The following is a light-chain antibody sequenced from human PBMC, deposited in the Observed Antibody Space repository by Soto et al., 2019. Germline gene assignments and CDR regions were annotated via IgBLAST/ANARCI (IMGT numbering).Light chain of an antibody. J-gene: IGKJ1*01. CDR3: QQYDILPWT. CDR1: QDITNL. V-gene: IGKV1-33*01. Sequence: DIQMTQSPSSLSASVGDRVTITCQASQDITNLLNWYQQKPGKAPKLLIYVASSLDTGVPSRFSGSGSGTDFTFTNSSLQPEDIATYYCQQYDILPWTFGQGTKVEIK. CDR2: VAS.